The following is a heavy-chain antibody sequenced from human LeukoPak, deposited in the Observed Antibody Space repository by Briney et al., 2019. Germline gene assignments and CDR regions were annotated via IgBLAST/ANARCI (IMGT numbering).Heavy chain of an antibody. Sequence: GRSLRLPCAASGFTFSSYAMHWVRQAPGKGLEWVAVISYDGSNKYYADSVKGRFTISRDNSKNTLYLQMNSLRAEDTAVYYCAREGLHGSGSYYNVYFQHWGQGTLVTVSS. V-gene: IGHV3-30*04. J-gene: IGHJ1*01. D-gene: IGHD3-10*01. CDR3: AREGLHGSGSYYNVYFQH. CDR1: GFTFSSYA. CDR2: ISYDGSNK.